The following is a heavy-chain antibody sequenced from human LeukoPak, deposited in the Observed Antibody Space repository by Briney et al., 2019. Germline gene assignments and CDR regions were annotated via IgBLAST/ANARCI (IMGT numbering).Heavy chain of an antibody. CDR3: GSGELPYSIDY. D-gene: IGHD3-10*01. CDR2: IYYSGST. Sequence: SETLSLTFTVSGGSIRSISYYWGWIRQPPGKGLEWIGSIYYSGSTYYNPSLKSRVTISVDTSKNQFSLKLSSVTAADTAVYYCGSGELPYSIDYWGQGTLVTVSS. J-gene: IGHJ4*02. V-gene: IGHV4-39*01. CDR1: GGSIRSISYY.